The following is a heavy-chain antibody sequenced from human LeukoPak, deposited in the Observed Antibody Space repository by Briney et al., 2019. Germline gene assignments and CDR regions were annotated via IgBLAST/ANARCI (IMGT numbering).Heavy chain of an antibody. D-gene: IGHD1-14*01. CDR3: TRLSAMLQGPEPIYYFDS. CDR2: IKQDGSEK. Sequence: GGSLRLSCAASGFTFSSYWMSWVRQAPGKGLEWVANIKQDGSEKYYVDSVKGRFTISRDNAKNSLYLQMNSLRVEDTAMYYCTRLSAMLQGPEPIYYFDSWGQGTLVTVSS. CDR1: GFTFSSYW. J-gene: IGHJ4*01. V-gene: IGHV3-7*01.